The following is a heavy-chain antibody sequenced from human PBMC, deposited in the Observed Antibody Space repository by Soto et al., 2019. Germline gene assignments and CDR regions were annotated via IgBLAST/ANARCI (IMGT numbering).Heavy chain of an antibody. D-gene: IGHD5-18*01. V-gene: IGHV3-48*02. Sequence: GVSMRLSCAASWLTFTSYSVHWVRQATGKGLEWVSFISSTSSTIYYADSVKGRFTITRDNAKNSLYLQMNSLRDEDTAVYYCARDRGYTYGFDFWGQGALVTVSS. CDR1: WLTFTSYS. CDR2: ISSTSSTI. J-gene: IGHJ4*02. CDR3: ARDRGYTYGFDF.